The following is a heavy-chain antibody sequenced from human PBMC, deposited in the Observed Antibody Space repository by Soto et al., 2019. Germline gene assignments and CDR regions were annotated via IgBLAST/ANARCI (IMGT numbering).Heavy chain of an antibody. D-gene: IGHD6-19*01. J-gene: IGHJ3*02. CDR3: AKDWIAVAGGGAFDI. CDR2: ISGSGGST. CDR1: GFTFSSYA. V-gene: IGHV3-23*01. Sequence: EVQLLESGGGLVQPGGSLRLSCAASGFTFSSYAMSWVRQAPGKGLEGVSAISGSGGSTYYADSVKGRFTISRDNSKNTLDLQRNSLGAEDTDVYYCAKDWIAVAGGGAFDIWGQGTMVTVSS.